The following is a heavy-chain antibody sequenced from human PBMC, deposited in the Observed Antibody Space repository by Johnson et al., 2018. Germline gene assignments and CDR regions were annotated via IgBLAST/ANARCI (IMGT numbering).Heavy chain of an antibody. V-gene: IGHV3-30-3*01. CDR3: ARAGAFDI. CDR2: ISSDGSNK. Sequence: QVQLLETGGGVVQXGRSLRLXCAASGFTFSSYAMHWVRQAPGKGLEWVAVISSDGSNKYYADPVKSRSTSSRDNSKNTLYLQMKSLRAEDTAVYYCARAGAFDIWGQGTMVTVSS. CDR1: GFTFSSYA. J-gene: IGHJ3*02.